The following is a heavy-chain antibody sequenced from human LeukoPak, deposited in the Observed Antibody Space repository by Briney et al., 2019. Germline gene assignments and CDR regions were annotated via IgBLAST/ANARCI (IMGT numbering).Heavy chain of an antibody. J-gene: IGHJ4*02. CDR3: AKDLDGSGMYGGIDS. V-gene: IGHV3-23*01. D-gene: IGHD6-19*01. CDR2: ITATAGTT. Sequence: GGSLRLSCEASGFNFKYYGMNWVRQAPGKGLEWVSAITATAGTTYYADSVKGRFTISRDISKNTLFLQMSSLRAEDAAVYYCAKDLDGSGMYGGIDSWGQGTLVIVSS. CDR1: GFNFKYYG.